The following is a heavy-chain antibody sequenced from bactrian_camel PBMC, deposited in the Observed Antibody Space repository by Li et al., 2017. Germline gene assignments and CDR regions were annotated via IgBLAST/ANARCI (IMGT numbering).Heavy chain of an antibody. CDR2: IDRTGGRT. Sequence: HVQLVESGGGSVQAGGSLRLSCVASGYTTVSYCMGWFRRPPGKEREGVAAIDRTGGRTTFADPVKGRFTISLDNTENVVYPQMNSLKPEDTAVYYCAAETFRPKYGLGWCWGRGTQVTVS. V-gene: IGHV3S26*01. D-gene: IGHD6*01. CDR3: AAETFRPKYGLGWC. CDR1: GYTTVSYC. J-gene: IGHJ4*01.